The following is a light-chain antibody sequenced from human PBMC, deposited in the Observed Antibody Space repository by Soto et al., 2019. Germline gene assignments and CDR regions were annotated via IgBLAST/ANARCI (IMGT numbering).Light chain of an antibody. V-gene: IGKV3-20*01. CDR3: QQYGVSLWT. Sequence: EIVLAQSAGTLSLSPGERATLSCMASQSVSNNYLAWYQQKPGQAPRLLIYGASNRATGIPDRFSGSGSGTDFTLTISRLEPEDFAVYYCQQYGVSLWTFGQGTKVDIK. CDR1: QSVSNNY. CDR2: GAS. J-gene: IGKJ1*01.